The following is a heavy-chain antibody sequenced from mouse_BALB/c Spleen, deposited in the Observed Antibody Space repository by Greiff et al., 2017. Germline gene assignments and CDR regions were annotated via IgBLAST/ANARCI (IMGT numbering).Heavy chain of an antibody. Sequence: DVMLVESGGGLVKPGGSLKLSCAASGFAFSSYDMSWVRQTPEKRLEWVAYISSGGGSTYYPDTVKGRFTISRDNAKNTLYLQMSSLKSEDTAMYYCARGGGYGWFAYWGQGTLVTVSA. D-gene: IGHD1-1*02. CDR3: ARGGGYGWFAY. CDR1: GFAFSSYD. V-gene: IGHV5-12-1*01. J-gene: IGHJ3*01. CDR2: ISSGGGST.